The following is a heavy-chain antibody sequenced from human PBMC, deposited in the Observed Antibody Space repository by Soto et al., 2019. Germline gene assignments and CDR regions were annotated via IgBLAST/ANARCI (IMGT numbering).Heavy chain of an antibody. V-gene: IGHV3-74*01. CDR2: INSDGSST. CDR3: AREYLTADYYYGMDV. Sequence: GGSLRLSCAASGFTFSSYWMHWVRQAPGKGLVWVSRINSDGSSTSYADSVKGRFTISRDNAKNTLYLQMNSLRAEDTAVYYCAREYLTADYYYGMDVWGQGTTVTVSS. J-gene: IGHJ6*02. CDR1: GFTFSSYW.